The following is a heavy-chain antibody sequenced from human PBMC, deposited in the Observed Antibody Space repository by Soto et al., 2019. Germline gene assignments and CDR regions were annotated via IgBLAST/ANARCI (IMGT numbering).Heavy chain of an antibody. V-gene: IGHV5-10-1*01. D-gene: IGHD2-2*01. Sequence: PGESLKISCKSSGYSFTSYWISWVRQMPGKGLEWMGRIDPSDSYTNYSPSFQGHVTISADKSISTAYLQWSSLKASDTAMYYCARTAPAAYYYYGMDIWGQGTTVTVSS. J-gene: IGHJ6*02. CDR2: IDPSDSYT. CDR1: GYSFTSYW. CDR3: ARTAPAAYYYYGMDI.